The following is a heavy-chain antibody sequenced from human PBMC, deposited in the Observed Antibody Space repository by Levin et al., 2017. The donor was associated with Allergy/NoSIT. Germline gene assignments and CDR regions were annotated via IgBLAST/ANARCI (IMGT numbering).Heavy chain of an antibody. CDR2: IYPGDSDT. V-gene: IGHV5-51*01. J-gene: IGHJ3*02. CDR3: ARRLGGELSLRDAFDS. CDR1: GSSFTSYW. Sequence: GGSLRLSCKGSGSSFTSYWIGWVRQMPGKGLEWMGIIYPGDSDTRYSPSFQGQVTISADKSISTAYLQWSSLKASDTAMYYGARRLGGELSLRDAFDSWGQGTMVTVSS. D-gene: IGHD3-16*02.